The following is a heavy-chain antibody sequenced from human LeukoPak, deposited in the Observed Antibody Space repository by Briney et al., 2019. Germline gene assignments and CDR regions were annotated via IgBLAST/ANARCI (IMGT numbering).Heavy chain of an antibody. J-gene: IGHJ4*02. D-gene: IGHD2-2*01. CDR1: GYTLTELS. CDR2: FDPEDGET. CDR3: ANHLACGSTHCPPFDY. V-gene: IGHV1-24*01. Sequence: ASVKVSCKVSGYTLTELSMHWVRQAPGKGLEWMGGFDPEDGETIYAQKFQGRVTMTEDTSTDTAYMELSSLRSEDTAVYYCANHLACGSTHCPPFDYWGQGTLVTVSS.